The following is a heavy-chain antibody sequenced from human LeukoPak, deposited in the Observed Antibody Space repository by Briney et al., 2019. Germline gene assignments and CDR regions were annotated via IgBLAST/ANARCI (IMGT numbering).Heavy chain of an antibody. CDR2: IYSGGST. CDR1: GFTVSSNY. CDR3: ARDRRELGYDAFDI. D-gene: IGHD1-26*01. V-gene: IGHV3-66*01. Sequence: PGGSLRLSCAASGFTVSSNYMSWVRQAPGKGLEWASVIYSGGSTYYADSVKGRFTISRDNSKNTLYLQMNSLRAEDTAVYYCARDRRELGYDAFDIWGQGTMVTVSS. J-gene: IGHJ3*02.